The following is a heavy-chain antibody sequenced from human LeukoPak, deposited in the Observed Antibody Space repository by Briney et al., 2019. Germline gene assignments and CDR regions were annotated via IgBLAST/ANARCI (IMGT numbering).Heavy chain of an antibody. V-gene: IGHV1-18*01. J-gene: IGHJ4*02. Sequence: ASVKVSCKASGYTFTSYAFSWVRQAPGQGLEWMGWISAYNGNTNYAQKLQGRVTMTTDTSTSTAYMELRSLRSDDTAVYYCARDDGTYYYFDYWGQGTLVTVSS. D-gene: IGHD1-1*01. CDR3: ARDDGTYYYFDY. CDR2: ISAYNGNT. CDR1: GYTFTSYA.